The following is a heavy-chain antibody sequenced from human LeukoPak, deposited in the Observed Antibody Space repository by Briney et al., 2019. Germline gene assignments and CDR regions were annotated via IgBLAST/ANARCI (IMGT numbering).Heavy chain of an antibody. V-gene: IGHV4-34*01. J-gene: IGHJ5*02. D-gene: IGHD1-1*01. CDR3: GRDGKRAQGGLDP. CDR2: INHRGST. CDR1: GESFSGYY. Sequence: SETLSLTCAVYGESFSGYYWSWIRQPPGKGLEWIGEINHRGSTNYNPSLKSRVAISVDTSKNQFSLKVSSVTAADTAVYYCGRDGKRAQGGLDPWGQGTLVTVSS.